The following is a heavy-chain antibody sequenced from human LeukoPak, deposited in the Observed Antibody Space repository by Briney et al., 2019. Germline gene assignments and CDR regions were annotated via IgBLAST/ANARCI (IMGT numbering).Heavy chain of an antibody. D-gene: IGHD3-22*01. J-gene: IGHJ6*03. CDR1: GGSISSSSYY. V-gene: IGHV4-39*01. Sequence: PSETLSLTCTVSGGSISSSSYYWGWLRQPPGKGLEWIGTIYYSGSIYYNPSLKSRVTISVDTSKNQFSLKLSSVTAADTAVYYCARQITMIVGEYYYYMDVWGKGTTVTISS. CDR3: ARQITMIVGEYYYYMDV. CDR2: IYYSGSI.